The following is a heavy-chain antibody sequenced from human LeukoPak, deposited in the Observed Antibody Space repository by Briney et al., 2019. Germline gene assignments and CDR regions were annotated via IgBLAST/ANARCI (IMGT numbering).Heavy chain of an antibody. CDR3: AKGGGGRWLHYFDY. CDR2: ISYDGSSK. Sequence: QVQLVESGGGVVQPGRSLRLSCAPFGFTFSSYGMHWVRQAPGKGLEWVAVISYDGSSKYYADSVKGRFTISRDNSKNPLYLKMKNLRAEDTAFYYGAKGGGGRWLHYFDYWGQGTLVTVSS. D-gene: IGHD5-24*01. J-gene: IGHJ4*02. V-gene: IGHV3-30*18. CDR1: GFTFSSYG.